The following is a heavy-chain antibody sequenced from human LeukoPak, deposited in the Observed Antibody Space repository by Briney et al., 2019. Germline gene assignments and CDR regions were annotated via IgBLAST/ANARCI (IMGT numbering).Heavy chain of an antibody. CDR2: ISENGAGT. CDR3: ANSPSPPGGY. CDR1: GFTFSTYP. Sequence: GASLRLSCAASGFTFSTYPMSWVRQAPGKGLEWVSSISENGAGTYYADSAKGRFTISRDNSRNTMYLQMHSLRVGDTAVYYCANSPSPPGGYWGQGTLVTVSS. V-gene: IGHV3-23*01. J-gene: IGHJ4*02. D-gene: IGHD1-26*01.